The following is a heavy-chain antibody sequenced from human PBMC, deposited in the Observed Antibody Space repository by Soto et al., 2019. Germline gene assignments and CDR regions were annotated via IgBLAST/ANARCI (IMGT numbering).Heavy chain of an antibody. CDR3: ARAGYYDFWSGYPRYYYGMDV. Sequence: QVQLQESGPGLVKPSQTLSLTCTVSGGSISSGDYYWSWIRQPPGKGLEWIGYIYYSGSTYYNPSLKSRVTISVDTSKNQFSLKLSSVTAADTAVYYCARAGYYDFWSGYPRYYYGMDVWGQGTTVTVSS. V-gene: IGHV4-30-4*01. D-gene: IGHD3-3*01. J-gene: IGHJ6*02. CDR1: GGSISSGDYY. CDR2: IYYSGST.